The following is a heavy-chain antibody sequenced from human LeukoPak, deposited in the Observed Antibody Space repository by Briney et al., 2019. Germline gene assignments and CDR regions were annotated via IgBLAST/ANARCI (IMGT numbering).Heavy chain of an antibody. CDR1: GFTFSTYS. Sequence: PGGSLRLSCAASGFTFSTYSMNWVRQAPGKVLEWVSYISSSSTTIYNADSVKGRFTISRDNARNSLYLQMNRLRDEDTAVYYCAREIYGGCLNSWGQGTLVTVSS. CDR2: ISSSSTTI. V-gene: IGHV3-48*02. D-gene: IGHD4-23*01. J-gene: IGHJ4*02. CDR3: AREIYGGCLNS.